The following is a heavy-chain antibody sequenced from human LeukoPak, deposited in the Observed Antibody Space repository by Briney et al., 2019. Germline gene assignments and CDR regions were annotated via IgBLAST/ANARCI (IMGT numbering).Heavy chain of an antibody. J-gene: IGHJ6*02. D-gene: IGHD6-13*01. CDR3: AKAASSSWPSYYYGMDV. Sequence: GGSLRLSCAASGFTFSSYAMSWARQAPGKGLEWVSAISGSGGSTYYADSVKGRFTISKDNSKNTVYLQMSSLRVDDTAVYYCAKAASSSWPSYYYGMDVWGQGTTVTVSS. CDR1: GFTFSSYA. CDR2: ISGSGGST. V-gene: IGHV3-23*01.